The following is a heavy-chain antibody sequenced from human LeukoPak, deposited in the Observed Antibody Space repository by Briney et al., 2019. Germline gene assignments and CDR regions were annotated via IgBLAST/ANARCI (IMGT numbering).Heavy chain of an antibody. J-gene: IGHJ6*03. CDR2: INHSGST. CDR3: ARGRFGGAAEYYYYMDV. Sequence: PSETLSVTCAVYGGSLSGYYWSWIRQHPGKGLQWIGEINHSGSTNYNPSLKSRVTISVDTSKNQFSLKLSSVTAADTAVYYCARGRFGGAAEYYYYMDVWGKGTTVTVSS. V-gene: IGHV4-34*01. D-gene: IGHD6-13*01. CDR1: GGSLSGYY.